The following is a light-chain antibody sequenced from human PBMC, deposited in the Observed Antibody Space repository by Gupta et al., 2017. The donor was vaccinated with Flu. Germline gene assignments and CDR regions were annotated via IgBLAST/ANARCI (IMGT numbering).Light chain of an antibody. CDR3: HSSDSSSNHCV. CDR2: EDS. V-gene: IGLV3-21*02. J-gene: IGLJ2*01. Sequence: GQTARITCAGNDLGNKCVHWYQQKPGQAPVLVIYEDSNRPSGIPERFSGSNSGTTATLTISRVEAEDEADYYCHSSDSSSNHCVFGAGTKLTVL. CDR1: DLGNKC.